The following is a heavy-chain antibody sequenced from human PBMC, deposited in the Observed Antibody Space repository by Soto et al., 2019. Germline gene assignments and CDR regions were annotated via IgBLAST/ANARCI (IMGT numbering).Heavy chain of an antibody. CDR2: TYYRSKWYN. Sequence: PSQTLSLTCAISGDSVSSNSAAWNWIRQSPSRGLEWLGRTYYRSKWYNDYAVSVKSRITINPDTSKNQFSLQLNSVTPEDTAVYYCVAAAGTDDAFDIWGQGTMVTVSS. V-gene: IGHV6-1*01. CDR3: VAAAGTDDAFDI. CDR1: GDSVSSNSAA. J-gene: IGHJ3*02. D-gene: IGHD6-13*01.